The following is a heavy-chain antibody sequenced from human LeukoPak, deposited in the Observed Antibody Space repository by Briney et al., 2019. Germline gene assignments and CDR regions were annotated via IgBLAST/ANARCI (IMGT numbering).Heavy chain of an antibody. Sequence: GGSLRLSCAASGFTFDDYAMHWVRQAPGKGLEWVSGISWNSGSIGYADSVKGRFTISRDNAKNSLYLRTNSLRAEDTAIYYCARKPLSGGYGGTIDYWGQGTLVTVSS. D-gene: IGHD5-12*01. CDR1: GFTFDDYA. CDR3: ARKPLSGGYGGTIDY. J-gene: IGHJ4*02. V-gene: IGHV3-9*01. CDR2: ISWNSGSI.